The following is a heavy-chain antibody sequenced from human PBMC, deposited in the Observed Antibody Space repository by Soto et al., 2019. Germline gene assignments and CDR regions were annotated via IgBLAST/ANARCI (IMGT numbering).Heavy chain of an antibody. CDR3: ARDPLSYCSSTSCYNNWFDP. V-gene: IGHV3-53*04. D-gene: IGHD2-2*01. J-gene: IGHJ5*02. CDR1: GFTFSSYS. Sequence: GGSLRLSCAASGFTFSSYSMNWVRQAPGKGLEWVSVIYSGGSTYYADSVKGRFTISRHNSKNTLYLQMNSLRAEDTAVYYCARDPLSYCSSTSCYNNWFDPWGQGTLVTVSS. CDR2: IYSGGST.